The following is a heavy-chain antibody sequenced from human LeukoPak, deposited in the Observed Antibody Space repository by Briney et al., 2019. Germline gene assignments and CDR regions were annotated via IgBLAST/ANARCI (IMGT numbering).Heavy chain of an antibody. CDR3: ARDKDSWDYGDFYDN. V-gene: IGHV3-7*01. D-gene: IGHD4-17*01. CDR1: GFAFSSYW. J-gene: IGHJ4*02. CDR2: IKQDGSEK. Sequence: PGGSLRLSCAASGFAFSSYWMSWVRQAPEKGLEWVANIKQDGSEKYYVDSVKGRFTISRDNAKNSLYLQMNSLRAEDTAVYYCARDKDSWDYGDFYDNWGQGTLVTVSS.